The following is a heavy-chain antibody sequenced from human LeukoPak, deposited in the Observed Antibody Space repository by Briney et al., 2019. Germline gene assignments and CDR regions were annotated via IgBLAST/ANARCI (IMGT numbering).Heavy chain of an antibody. CDR3: ARGVVGGYSYGIWFDP. CDR1: GGSISSYY. CDR2: IYTSGST. J-gene: IGHJ5*02. Sequence: SETLSLTCTVSGGSISSYYWSWIRQPAGKGLEWIGRIYTSGSTNYNPSLKSRVTMSVDTSKNQSSLKLSSVTAADTAVYYCARGVVGGYSYGIWFDPWGQGTLVTVSS. D-gene: IGHD5-18*01. V-gene: IGHV4-4*07.